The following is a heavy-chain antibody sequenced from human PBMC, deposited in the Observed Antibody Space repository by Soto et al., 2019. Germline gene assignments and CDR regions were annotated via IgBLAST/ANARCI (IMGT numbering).Heavy chain of an antibody. D-gene: IGHD4-17*01. CDR3: ARKNDYGDFDY. Sequence: GASVKVSCKASGYTFTSYGISWVRQAPGQGLEWMGWISAYSGNTNYAQKLQGRVTVTTDTSTSTAYMDLRSLRSDDTAVYYCARKNDYGDFDYWGQGTLVTVS. CDR1: GYTFTSYG. J-gene: IGHJ4*02. CDR2: ISAYSGNT. V-gene: IGHV1-18*01.